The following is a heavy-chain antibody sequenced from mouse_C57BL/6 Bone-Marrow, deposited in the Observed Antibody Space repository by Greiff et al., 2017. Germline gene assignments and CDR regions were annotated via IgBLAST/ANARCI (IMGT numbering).Heavy chain of an antibody. CDR1: GYTFTSYW. V-gene: IGHV1-52*01. Sequence: QVQLQQPGAELVRPGSSVKLSCKASGYTFTSYWMHWVKQRPIQGLEWIGNIDPSDSETHYNQKFKDKATLTVDKSSSTAYMQLSSLTSEDSAVYYCARDRYYSGSSLWYFDVWGTGTTVTVSS. J-gene: IGHJ1*03. CDR3: ARDRYYSGSSLWYFDV. D-gene: IGHD1-1*01. CDR2: IDPSDSET.